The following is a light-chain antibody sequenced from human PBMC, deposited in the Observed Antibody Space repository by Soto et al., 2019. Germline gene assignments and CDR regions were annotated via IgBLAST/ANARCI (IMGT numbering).Light chain of an antibody. CDR1: QALSNY. V-gene: IGKV1-9*01. CDR3: QQGHSTPYT. J-gene: IGKJ2*01. CDR2: SAS. Sequence: DIQLTQSPSVLSASVGDTVTITCRASQALSNYLAWYQQKPGRAPKLLIHSASALPSGVPSRFSGSGSGTEFTLTMSGLQPEDFATYYCQQGHSTPYTFGQGTKVEIK.